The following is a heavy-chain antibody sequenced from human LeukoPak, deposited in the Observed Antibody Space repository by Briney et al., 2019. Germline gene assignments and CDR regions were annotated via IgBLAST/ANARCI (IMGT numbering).Heavy chain of an antibody. CDR3: TRGKPETVFDD. D-gene: IGHD2-21*02. CDR2: INHSGST. Sequence: PSETLSLTCNVYGGSFSGYCWSWIRQPPGKGLEWIGEINHSGSTNYNPSLKSRVTISLDTSKNQFSLKLSSVTAADTAVYYCTRGKPETVFDDWGQGTLVTVSS. J-gene: IGHJ4*02. CDR1: GGSFSGYC. V-gene: IGHV4-34*01.